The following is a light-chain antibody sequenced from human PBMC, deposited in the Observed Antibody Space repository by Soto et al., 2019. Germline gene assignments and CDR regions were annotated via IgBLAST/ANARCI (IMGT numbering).Light chain of an antibody. J-gene: IGKJ1*01. CDR2: AAS. V-gene: IGKV3-20*01. Sequence: EIVLTQSPGTLSLSPGERATLSCRASQSVSSNYLAWYQQKPGQAPRLLIYAASTRATGIPDRFSGSGSGIDFPITISRLDPEDLAVYYCQQYGSSLPWTFGQGTKVEIK. CDR1: QSVSSNY. CDR3: QQYGSSLPWT.